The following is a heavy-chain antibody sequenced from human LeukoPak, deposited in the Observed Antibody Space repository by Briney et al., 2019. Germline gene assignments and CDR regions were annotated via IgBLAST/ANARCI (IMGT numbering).Heavy chain of an antibody. CDR1: GGSISSCY. D-gene: IGHD6-13*01. V-gene: IGHV4-4*07. CDR3: ARDIAAAGRGRYFDY. J-gene: IGHJ4*02. Sequence: SETLSLICTVSGGSISSCYWSWIRQPAGKGLEWIGRIYTSGSTNYNPSLKSRVTMSVDTSKNQFSLKLSSVTAADTAVYYCARDIAAAGRGRYFDYWGQGTLVTVSS. CDR2: IYTSGST.